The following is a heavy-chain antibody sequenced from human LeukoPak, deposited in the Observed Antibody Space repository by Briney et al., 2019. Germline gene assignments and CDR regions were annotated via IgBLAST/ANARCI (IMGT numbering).Heavy chain of an antibody. CDR1: GFTFSSYA. CDR2: ISYDGSNK. CDR3: AREGELLDAFDI. D-gene: IGHD1-26*01. Sequence: HPGGSLRLSCAASGFTFSSYAMHWVRQAPGKGLEWVAVISYDGSNKYYADSVKGRFTISRDNSKNTLYLQMNSLRAEDTAVYYCAREGELLDAFDIWGQGTMVTVSS. J-gene: IGHJ3*02. V-gene: IGHV3-30*04.